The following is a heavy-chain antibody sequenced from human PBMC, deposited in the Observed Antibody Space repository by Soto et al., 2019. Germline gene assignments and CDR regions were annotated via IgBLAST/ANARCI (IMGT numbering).Heavy chain of an antibody. D-gene: IGHD6-13*01. CDR3: ARGGLAAGSDHYSHYGLDV. J-gene: IGHJ6*02. CDR1: GFTFSSYG. CDR2: IWYGGSNK. Sequence: QVQLVESGGGVVQPGRSLRLSCAASGFTFSSYGMHWVRQAPGKGLEWVAVIWYGGSNKYYADSVKGRFTISRDNSKNTLYLQMNSLRTEDTAVYFCARGGLAAGSDHYSHYGLDVWGQGTRVTVSS. V-gene: IGHV3-33*01.